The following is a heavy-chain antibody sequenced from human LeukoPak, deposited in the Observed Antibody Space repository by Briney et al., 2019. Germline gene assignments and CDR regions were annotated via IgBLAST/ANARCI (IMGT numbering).Heavy chain of an antibody. CDR1: GYTFSNFG. Sequence: GASVKVSCKASGYTFSNFGISWVRQAPGQGLEWMGWISGNNDNPNYGQKFQGRFTVTTDSSTGTAYMELRNLRSDDTAVYYCARDGTSTDDYWGQGTLVTVSS. CDR3: ARDGTSTDDY. D-gene: IGHD1-26*01. CDR2: ISGNNDNP. J-gene: IGHJ4*02. V-gene: IGHV1-18*01.